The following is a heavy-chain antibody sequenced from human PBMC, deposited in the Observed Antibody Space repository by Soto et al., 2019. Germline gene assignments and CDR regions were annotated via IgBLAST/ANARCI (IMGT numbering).Heavy chain of an antibody. CDR3: ARDAVAGTGRIYYYYGMDV. V-gene: IGHV1-18*04. J-gene: IGHJ6*02. CDR2: ISAYNGNT. D-gene: IGHD6-19*01. Sequence: ASVNVSCKSSGYTFTSYCISWVRQAPGQGLEWMGWISAYNGNTNYAQKLQGRVTMTTDTSTSTAYMELRSLRSDDTAVYYCARDAVAGTGRIYYYYGMDVWGQGATVTVSS. CDR1: GYTFTSYC.